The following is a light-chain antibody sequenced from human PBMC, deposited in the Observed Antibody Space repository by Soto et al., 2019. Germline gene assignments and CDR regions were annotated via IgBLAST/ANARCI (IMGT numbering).Light chain of an antibody. J-gene: IGLJ2*01. CDR1: SSNIGSFYD. CDR2: GDN. V-gene: IGLV1-40*01. CDR3: QSYDNSLNHVV. Sequence: QSVLPQPPSVSGAPGQRVTIPCTGSSSNIGSFYDVHWYQQLPGTVPKLLIYGDNNRPSGVPDRFSASKSGTAASLAITGLQAEDEADYYCQSYDNSLNHVVFGGGTQLTVL.